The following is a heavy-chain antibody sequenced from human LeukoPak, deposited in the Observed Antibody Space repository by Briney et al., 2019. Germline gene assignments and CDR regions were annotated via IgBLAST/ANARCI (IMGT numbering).Heavy chain of an antibody. V-gene: IGHV4-59*01. D-gene: IGHD2-2*01. J-gene: IGHJ4*02. Sequence: SETLSLTCTVSGGSISSYYWSWIRQPPGKGLEWIGYIYYSGSTNYNPSLKSRVTISVDTSKNQFSLKLSSVTAADTAVYYRARAYSYAPWYFDYWGQGTLVTVSS. CDR3: ARAYSYAPWYFDY. CDR1: GGSISSYY. CDR2: IYYSGST.